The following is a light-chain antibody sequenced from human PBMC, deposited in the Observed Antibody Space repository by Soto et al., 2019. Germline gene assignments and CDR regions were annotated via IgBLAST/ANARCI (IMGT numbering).Light chain of an antibody. CDR3: QHTFNSPPWT. J-gene: IGKJ1*01. Sequence: IQMTQSPSSLSASVGDRVTITCRASQGIGNDGGWYQQKPGKAPKRLIYLTYSLQTGVPSRFSGSGSGTDFTLTISSLQSEDFASYFCQHTFNSPPWTFGQGTKVDIK. V-gene: IGKV1-6*01. CDR1: QGIGND. CDR2: LTY.